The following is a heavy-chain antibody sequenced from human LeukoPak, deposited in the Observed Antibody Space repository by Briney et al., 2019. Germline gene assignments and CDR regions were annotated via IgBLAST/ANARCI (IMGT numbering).Heavy chain of an antibody. J-gene: IGHJ5*02. V-gene: IGHV3-30*18. D-gene: IGHD2-2*02. Sequence: GGSLRLSCAASGFTFSSYGMHWVRQAPGKGLEWVAVISYDGSNKYYADSVKGRFTISRDNSKNTLYLQMNSLRAEDTAVYYCAKDRGGYCSSTSCYINNWFDPWGQGTLVTVSS. CDR1: GFTFSSYG. CDR3: AKDRGGYCSSTSCYINNWFDP. CDR2: ISYDGSNK.